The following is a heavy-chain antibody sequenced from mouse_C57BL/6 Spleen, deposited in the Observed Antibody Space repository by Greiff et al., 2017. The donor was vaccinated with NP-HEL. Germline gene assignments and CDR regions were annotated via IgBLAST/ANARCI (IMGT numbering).Heavy chain of an antibody. V-gene: IGHV14-4*01. CDR2: IDPENGDT. D-gene: IGHD3-2*02. Sequence: EVQLQESGAELVRPGASVKLSCTASGFNIKDDYMHWVKQRPEQGLEWIGWIDPENGDTEYASKFQGKATITADTSSNTAYLQLSSLTSEDTAVYYWTTSLRLTGAMDYWGQGTSVTVSS. CDR3: TTSLRLTGAMDY. J-gene: IGHJ4*01. CDR1: GFNIKDDY.